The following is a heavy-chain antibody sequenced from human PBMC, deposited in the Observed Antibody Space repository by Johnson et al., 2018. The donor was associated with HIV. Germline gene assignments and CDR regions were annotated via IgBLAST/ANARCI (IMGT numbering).Heavy chain of an antibody. CDR2: ISYDGSNK. J-gene: IGHJ3*02. V-gene: IGHV3-30-3*01. CDR3: AKVHIAARWSDAFDI. Sequence: VQLVESGGGVVQPGRSLRLSCAASGFTFSSYAMHWVRQAPGKGLEWVAVISYDGSNKYYADSVKGRFTISRDNSKNTLYLQMNSLRAEDTAVYFCAKVHIAARWSDAFDIWGQGTMVTVSS. D-gene: IGHD6-6*01. CDR1: GFTFSSYA.